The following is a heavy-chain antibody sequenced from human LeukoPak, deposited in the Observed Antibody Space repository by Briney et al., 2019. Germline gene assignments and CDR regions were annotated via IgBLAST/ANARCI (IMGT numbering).Heavy chain of an antibody. V-gene: IGHV7-4-1*02. D-gene: IGHD3-22*01. CDR1: GYTFTSYA. CDR3: ARHLQYSGGYYGAFGSWAFDI. Sequence: ASVKVSCKASGYTFTSYAMNWVRQAPGQGLEWMGWINTNTGNPTYAQGFTGRFVFSLDTSVSTAYLQISSLKAEDTAVYYCARHLQYSGGYYGAFGSWAFDIWGQGTMVTVSS. CDR2: INTNTGNP. J-gene: IGHJ3*02.